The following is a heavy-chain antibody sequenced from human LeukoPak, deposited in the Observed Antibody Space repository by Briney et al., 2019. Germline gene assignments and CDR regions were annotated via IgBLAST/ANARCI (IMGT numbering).Heavy chain of an antibody. D-gene: IGHD3-22*01. Sequence: SETLSLTCTVSGGSISSGSYYWSWIRQPAGKGLEWIGRTYTSGSTNYNPSFKSRVTISVDTSKNQFSLKLSSVTAADTAVYYCARLRGLLLPFDYWGQGTLVTVSS. J-gene: IGHJ4*02. CDR3: ARLRGLLLPFDY. V-gene: IGHV4-61*02. CDR2: TYTSGST. CDR1: GGSISSGSYY.